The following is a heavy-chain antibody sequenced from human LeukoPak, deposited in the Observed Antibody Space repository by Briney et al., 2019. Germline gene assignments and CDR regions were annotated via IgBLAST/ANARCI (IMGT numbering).Heavy chain of an antibody. D-gene: IGHD3-3*01. CDR3: ARGNWYYDFWSGYSKPGAFDI. CDR2: IKPNSGGT. V-gene: IGHV1-2*02. CDR1: GYTLTELS. Sequence: ASVKVSCKVSGYTLTELSMHWVRQAPGQGLEWMGWIKPNSGGTNYAQKFQGRVTMTRDTSISTAYMELSRLRSDDTAVYYCARGNWYYDFWSGYSKPGAFDIWGQGTMVTVSS. J-gene: IGHJ3*02.